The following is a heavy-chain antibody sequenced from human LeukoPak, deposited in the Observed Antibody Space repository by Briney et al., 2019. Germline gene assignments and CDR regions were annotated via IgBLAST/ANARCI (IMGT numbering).Heavy chain of an antibody. CDR1: GGTFSSYA. J-gene: IGHJ6*03. CDR3: ARRAQHITVTPDAYYYYYDMDV. CDR2: IIPIFCTA. D-gene: IGHD4-17*01. V-gene: IGHV1-69*05. Sequence: SVKVSCKASGGTFSSYAISWVRQAPGQGLEWIGGIIPIFCTANYAQKFQGRDTITTDESTSTAYMGLSSLRSEDTAVYYCARRAQHITVTPDAYYYYYDMDVWGKGTTVTVSS.